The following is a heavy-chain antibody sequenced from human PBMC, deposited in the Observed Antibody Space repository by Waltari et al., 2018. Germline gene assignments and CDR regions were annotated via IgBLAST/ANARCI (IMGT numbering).Heavy chain of an antibody. Sequence: QVQLQESGPGLVKPSQTLSLTCTVSGGSISSGGYYWSWIRQHPGKGLEWIGYIYYSGSTYYHPSLKSLVTISVDTSKYQFSLKLSSVTAADTSVYYCARVTYYYGSGSYSLYYYYYMDVWGKGTTVTVSS. CDR3: ARVTYYYGSGSYSLYYYYYMDV. CDR2: IYYSGST. J-gene: IGHJ6*03. V-gene: IGHV4-31*01. CDR1: GGSISSGGYY. D-gene: IGHD3-10*01.